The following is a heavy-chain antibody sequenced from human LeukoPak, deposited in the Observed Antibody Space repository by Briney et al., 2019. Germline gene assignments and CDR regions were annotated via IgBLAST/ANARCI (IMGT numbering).Heavy chain of an antibody. CDR3: ARWYCSGDTCFHMDV. CDR2: IHYSGSS. CDR1: DGSISSYY. D-gene: IGHD2-15*01. Sequence: SETLSLTCTVSDGSISSYYWSWIRQPPGKGVEWIGYIHYSGSSAYIPSLKSRVTMSVDTSKNQFSLRLTSVTAADTALYYCARWYCSGDTCFHMDVWGKGTTVTVSS. J-gene: IGHJ6*03. V-gene: IGHV4-59*08.